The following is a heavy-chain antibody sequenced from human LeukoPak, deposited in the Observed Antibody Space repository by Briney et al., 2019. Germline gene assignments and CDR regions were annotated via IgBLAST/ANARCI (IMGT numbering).Heavy chain of an antibody. CDR1: GGSISNYY. D-gene: IGHD5-18*01. Sequence: PSETLSLTCTVSGGSISNYYWSWIRQPAGKGLEWIGRINAGGSTNYNPSLKNRVTVSADTSKNQISLNLTSVTAADTAVYTCARDWVTPRSNWFNPWGQGNLVTVSS. V-gene: IGHV4-4*07. CDR2: INAGGST. J-gene: IGHJ5*02. CDR3: ARDWVTPRSNWFNP.